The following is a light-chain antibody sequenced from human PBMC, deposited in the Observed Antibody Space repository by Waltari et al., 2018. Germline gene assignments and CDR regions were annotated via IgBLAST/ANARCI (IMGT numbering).Light chain of an antibody. CDR1: QSISNY. J-gene: IGKJ2*03. Sequence: DIQMTQSPSTLSASVGDTITITCRASQSISNYFAWYQQKPGKAPKLLIYTASSSGSGVPSRFSGSGSGTEFTLTISSLQPDDFATYYCQQYNTYSSFGQGTKLEIK. CDR2: TAS. CDR3: QQYNTYSS. V-gene: IGKV1-5*03.